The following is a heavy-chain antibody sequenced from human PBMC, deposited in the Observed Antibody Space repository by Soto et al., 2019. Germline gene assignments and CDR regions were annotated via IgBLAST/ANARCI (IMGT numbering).Heavy chain of an antibody. CDR1: GGSISSSSYY. Sequence: SETLSLTCTVSGGSISSSSYYWGWIRQPPGKGLEWIGSIYYSGSTYYNPSLKSRVTISVDTSKNHFSLKLSSVTAADTAVYYCARHKKQQLVRENWFDPWGQGTLVTVSS. V-gene: IGHV4-39*01. D-gene: IGHD6-13*01. J-gene: IGHJ5*02. CDR2: IYYSGST. CDR3: ARHKKQQLVRENWFDP.